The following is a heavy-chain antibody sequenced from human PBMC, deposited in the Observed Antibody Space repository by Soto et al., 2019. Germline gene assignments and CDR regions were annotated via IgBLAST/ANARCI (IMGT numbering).Heavy chain of an antibody. J-gene: IGHJ6*02. CDR3: ARAPVLVPAAMRGVYYYGMDV. Sequence: SETLSLTCTVSGGSISSYYWSWIRQPPGKGLEWIGYIYYSGSTNYNPSLKSRVTISVDTSKNQFSLKLSSVTAADTAVYYCARAPVLVPAAMRGVYYYGMDVWGQGTTVTVSS. D-gene: IGHD2-2*01. CDR2: IYYSGST. CDR1: GGSISSYY. V-gene: IGHV4-59*01.